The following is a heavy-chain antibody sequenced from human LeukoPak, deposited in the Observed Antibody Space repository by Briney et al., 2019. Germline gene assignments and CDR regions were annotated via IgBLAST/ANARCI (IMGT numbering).Heavy chain of an antibody. Sequence: SETLSLTCAVYGGSFGGYYWSWIRQPPGKGLEWIGEINHSGSTNYNPSLKSRVTISVDTSKNQFSLKLSSVTAADTAVYYCARGQRRGYSYGYWDYWGQGTLVTVSS. CDR3: ARGQRRGYSYGYWDY. CDR2: INHSGST. V-gene: IGHV4-34*01. CDR1: GGSFGGYY. J-gene: IGHJ4*02. D-gene: IGHD5-18*01.